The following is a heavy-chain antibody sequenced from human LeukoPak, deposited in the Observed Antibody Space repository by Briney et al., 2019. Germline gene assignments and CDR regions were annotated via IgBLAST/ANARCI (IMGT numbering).Heavy chain of an antibody. J-gene: IGHJ4*02. CDR3: VRDIVGFCTSSTCYRLDS. D-gene: IGHD2-2*01. CDR1: GFTFSTYW. CDR2: IKEDGTDK. Sequence: GGSLRLSCAASGFTFSTYWMTWVRQAPGKGLEWVANIKEDGTDKYYVDSVRGRFTISRDNAKNSVYLQMSGLRAEDTAVYYCVRDIVGFCTSSTCYRLDSWGQGTLVSVSS. V-gene: IGHV3-7*01.